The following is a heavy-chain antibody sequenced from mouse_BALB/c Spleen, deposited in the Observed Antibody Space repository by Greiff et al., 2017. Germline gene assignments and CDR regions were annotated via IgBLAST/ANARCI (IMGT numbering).Heavy chain of an antibody. CDR2: IDTSDSYT. V-gene: IGHV1-69*01. D-gene: IGHD2-10*02. CDR3: ARKYGILDY. CDR1: GYTFTDYW. J-gene: IGHJ2*01. Sequence: QVKLQQPGAELVMPGASVKMSCKASGYTFTDYWMHWVKQRPGQGLEWIGAIDTSDSYTSYNQKFKGKATLTVDESSSTAYMQLSSLTSEDSAVYYCARKYGILDYWGQGTTLTVSS.